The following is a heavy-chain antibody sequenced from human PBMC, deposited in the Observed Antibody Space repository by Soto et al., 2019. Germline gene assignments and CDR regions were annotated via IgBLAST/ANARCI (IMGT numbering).Heavy chain of an antibody. CDR2: IYHTGST. D-gene: IGHD2-2*01. CDR3: ANTYHCSSVSCYGFAS. CDR1: GDSVNSYY. V-gene: IGHV4-59*02. J-gene: IGHJ5*02. Sequence: QVQLQESGPGLVKPSETLSLTCTVSGDSVNSYYWSWIRQPPGKGLEWIAYIYHTGSTNYNPSLKSRVTISLDTSKNQVSLKMTSVTAADTAVYYCANTYHCSSVSCYGFASWGQGTLVTVSS.